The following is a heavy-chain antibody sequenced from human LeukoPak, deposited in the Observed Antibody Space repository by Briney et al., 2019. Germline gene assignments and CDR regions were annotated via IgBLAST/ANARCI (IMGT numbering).Heavy chain of an antibody. CDR2: LSGGGDSR. CDR1: GFAFSNYA. CDR3: AKAVRSMVTGGGYFDS. J-gene: IGHJ4*02. Sequence: GGSLRLSCAASGFAFSNYAMSWVRQAPGKGLEWVPSLSGGGDSRYYADSVMGRFTISRDNSKNTLYLQVNSLRAEDTAVYYCAKAVRSMVTGGGYFDSWGQGTLVTVSS. V-gene: IGHV3-23*01. D-gene: IGHD3-10*01.